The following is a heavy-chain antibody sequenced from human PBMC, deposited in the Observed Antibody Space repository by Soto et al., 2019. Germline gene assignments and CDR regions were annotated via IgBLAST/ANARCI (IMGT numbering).Heavy chain of an antibody. V-gene: IGHV4-59*08. CDR1: GGSISSYY. CDR3: ARRYEDIVVVPAARYYYYGMDV. Sequence: PSETLSLTCTVSGGSISSYYWSWSRKPPGKGLERIGYIYYSGSTNYNPSLKSRVTISVDTSKNQFSLKLSSVTAADTAVYYCARRYEDIVVVPAARYYYYGMDVWGQGTTVTVSS. CDR2: IYYSGST. D-gene: IGHD2-2*01. J-gene: IGHJ6*02.